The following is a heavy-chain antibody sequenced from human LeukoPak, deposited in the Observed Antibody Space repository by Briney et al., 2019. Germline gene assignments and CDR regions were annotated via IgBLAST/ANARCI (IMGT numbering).Heavy chain of an antibody. CDR1: GGSISSGGYS. Sequence: SETLSLTCAVSGGSISSGGYSWSWIRQPPGKGLEWIGYIYHSGSTYYNPSLKSRVTISVDTSKNQFSLKLSSVTAADTAVYYCARSPGYCSSTSCYADFDYWGQGTLVTVSS. V-gene: IGHV4-30-2*01. J-gene: IGHJ4*02. D-gene: IGHD2-2*01. CDR3: ARSPGYCSSTSCYADFDY. CDR2: IYHSGST.